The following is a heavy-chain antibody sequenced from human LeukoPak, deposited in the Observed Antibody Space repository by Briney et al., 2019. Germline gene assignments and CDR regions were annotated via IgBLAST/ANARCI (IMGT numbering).Heavy chain of an antibody. CDR3: AREGGYSYGYFDY. CDR2: INPNSGGT. J-gene: IGHJ4*02. D-gene: IGHD5-18*01. Sequence: ASVKVSCRALGYIFTDYYIYWVRQAPGQGLEWMGWINPNSGGTNYAQKFQGRVTMTRDTSISTAYMELSSLRSEDTAVYYCAREGGYSYGYFDYWGQGTLVTVSS. V-gene: IGHV1-2*02. CDR1: GYIFTDYY.